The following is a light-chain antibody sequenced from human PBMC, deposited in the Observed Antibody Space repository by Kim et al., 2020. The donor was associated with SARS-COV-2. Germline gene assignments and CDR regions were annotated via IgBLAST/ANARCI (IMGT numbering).Light chain of an antibody. V-gene: IGLV2-14*03. J-gene: IGLJ3*02. CDR2: DVS. CDR1: SSDVGTYKY. Sequence: GQSITITCTGTSSDVGTYKYVSWYQQHPGKAPKLMIYDVSDRPSGISNRFSGSKSGNTASLTISGLQAVDEADYYCSSYTSNNTQVFGGGTQLTVL. CDR3: SSYTSNNTQV.